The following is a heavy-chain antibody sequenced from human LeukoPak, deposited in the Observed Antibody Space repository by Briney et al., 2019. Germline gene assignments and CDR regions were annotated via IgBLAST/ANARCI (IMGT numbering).Heavy chain of an antibody. Sequence: SETLSLTRTVSGGSISSYYWSWIRQPAGKGLEWIGRIYTTGSTNYNPSLKSRVTMSVDTSKNQFSLELSSVTAADTALYYCVRRRGGSSWVDYWGQGTLVTVSS. D-gene: IGHD6-13*01. CDR3: VRRRGGSSWVDY. CDR2: IYTTGST. J-gene: IGHJ4*02. CDR1: GGSISSYY. V-gene: IGHV4-4*07.